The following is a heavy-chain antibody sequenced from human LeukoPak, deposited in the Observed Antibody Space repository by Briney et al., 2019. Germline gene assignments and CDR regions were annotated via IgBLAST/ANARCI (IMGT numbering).Heavy chain of an antibody. CDR1: GYTFTRYY. CDR3: ARFGAFDI. Sequence: GASVKVSCKASGYTFTRYYIHWVRQAPGHGLEWMGIINPSGGSTIYAQKFQGRVTMTRDTSTSTVYMELSSLRSEDTAVYYCARFGAFDIWGQGTMVTVSS. D-gene: IGHD3-10*01. CDR2: INPSGGST. J-gene: IGHJ3*02. V-gene: IGHV1-46*01.